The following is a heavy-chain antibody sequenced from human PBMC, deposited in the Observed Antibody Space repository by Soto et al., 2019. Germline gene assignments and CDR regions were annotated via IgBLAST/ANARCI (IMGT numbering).Heavy chain of an antibody. CDR3: ARQGLVVPAALRGLAY. J-gene: IGHJ4*02. D-gene: IGHD2-2*01. CDR2: IYPGDSDT. Sequence: GESLKICCKGSGYSFTSYWIGWVRQMPGKGLEWMGIIYPGDSDTRYSPSFQGQVTISADKSISTAYLQWSSLKASDTAMYYCARQGLVVPAALRGLAYWGQGTLVTVSS. CDR1: GYSFTSYW. V-gene: IGHV5-51*01.